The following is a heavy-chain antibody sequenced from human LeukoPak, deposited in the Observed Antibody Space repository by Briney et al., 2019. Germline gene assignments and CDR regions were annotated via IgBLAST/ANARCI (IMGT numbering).Heavy chain of an antibody. V-gene: IGHV4-59*01. CDR1: GGSISNYY. J-gene: IGHJ5*02. Sequence: SETLSLTCTVSGGSISNYYWSWIRQPPGKGLEWIAYIYYSGITNYNPSLNSRVTISVDTSKNQFSLKLSSVTAADTAVYYCARSDGGFDPWGQGTLVTVSS. CDR3: ARSDGGFDP. D-gene: IGHD2-21*02. CDR2: IYYSGIT.